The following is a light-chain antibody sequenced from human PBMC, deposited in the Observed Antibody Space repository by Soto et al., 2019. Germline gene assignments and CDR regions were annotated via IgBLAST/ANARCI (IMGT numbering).Light chain of an antibody. J-gene: IGLJ2*01. CDR3: CSYASSSTFVL. V-gene: IGLV2-23*03. CDR2: EGS. Sequence: QSALTQPASVSGSPGQSITISCTGPSSDVGNYKLVSWYQQHPGKAPKLMIYEGSKRPSGVSNRFSGSKSGNTASLTISGLQAEDEADYYCCSYASSSTFVLFGGGTKVTVL. CDR1: SSDVGNYKL.